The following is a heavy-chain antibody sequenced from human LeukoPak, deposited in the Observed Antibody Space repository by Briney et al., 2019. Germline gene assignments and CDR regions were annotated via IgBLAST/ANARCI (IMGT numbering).Heavy chain of an antibody. D-gene: IGHD3-16*01. CDR2: ISPSGSTR. CDR1: GFTVSNNY. J-gene: IGHJ4*02. V-gene: IGHV3-11*04. Sequence: GGSLRLSCAASGFTVSNNYMSWVRQAPGKGLEWVSYISPSGSTRYYAESVRGRFTISRDNGENSVDLQMANLRDEDTAVYYCARHYGSGESKGGCIESWGQGILVTVSS. CDR3: ARHYGSGESKGGCIES.